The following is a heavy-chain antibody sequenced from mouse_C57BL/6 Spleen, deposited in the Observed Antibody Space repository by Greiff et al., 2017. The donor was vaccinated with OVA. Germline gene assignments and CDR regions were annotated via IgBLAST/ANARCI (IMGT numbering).Heavy chain of an antibody. D-gene: IGHD2-4*01. CDR1: GYTFTSYT. V-gene: IGHV1-4*01. CDR2: INPSSGYT. CDR3: ARSGDYDEGGFAY. Sequence: QVQLQQSGAELARPGASVKMSCKASGYTFTSYTMHWVKQRPGQGLEWIGYINPSSGYTQYNQKFKDKATLTADKSSSTAYMQLSSLTSEDSAVYYCARSGDYDEGGFAYWGQGTLVTVSA. J-gene: IGHJ3*01.